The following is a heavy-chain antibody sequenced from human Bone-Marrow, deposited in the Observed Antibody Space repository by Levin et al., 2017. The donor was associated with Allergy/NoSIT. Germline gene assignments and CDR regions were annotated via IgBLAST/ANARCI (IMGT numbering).Heavy chain of an antibody. D-gene: IGHD3-3*01. Sequence: GGSLRLSCAASGFTFSSYAMHWVRQAPGKGLQWVTLISYDGSSESYADPVKGRFTVSRDTSRNTLYLQMNSLSPDETAVYYCARGGGSYDDFMSGHLPFWFWGQGTLVTVSS. CDR3: ARGGGSYDDFMSGHLPFWF. CDR1: GFTFSSYA. CDR2: ISYDGSSE. V-gene: IGHV3-30*04. J-gene: IGHJ4*02.